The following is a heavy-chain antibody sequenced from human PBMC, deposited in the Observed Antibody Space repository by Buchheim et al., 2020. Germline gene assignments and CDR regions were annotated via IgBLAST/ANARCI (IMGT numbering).Heavy chain of an antibody. J-gene: IGHJ4*02. Sequence: QVQLQQWGAGLLKPSETLSLTCAVYGGSFSGYHWSWIRQPPGKGLEWIGEINHSGSTNYNPSLKSRVTISVDTSKNQFSLKLSSVTAADTAVYYCAVGYYYDSSGLDYWGQGTL. CDR1: GGSFSGYH. CDR2: INHSGST. V-gene: IGHV4-34*01. D-gene: IGHD3-22*01. CDR3: AVGYYYDSSGLDY.